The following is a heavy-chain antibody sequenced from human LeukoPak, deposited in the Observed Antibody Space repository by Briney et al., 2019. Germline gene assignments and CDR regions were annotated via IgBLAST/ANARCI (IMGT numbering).Heavy chain of an antibody. Sequence: PGGSLRLSCAAPGFTVSNTYMSWVRQAPGKGLEWVSVIYSAGGTFYSDSVKGRFTISRDYSKNTLYLQMNSLRADDTAMYYCARDSNGPAFWGQGTLVTVSS. CDR1: GFTVSNTY. CDR2: IYSAGGT. D-gene: IGHD6-19*01. CDR3: ARDSNGPAF. J-gene: IGHJ4*02. V-gene: IGHV3-53*01.